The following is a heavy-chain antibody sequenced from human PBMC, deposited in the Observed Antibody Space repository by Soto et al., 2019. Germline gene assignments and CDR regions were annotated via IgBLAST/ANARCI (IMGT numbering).Heavy chain of an antibody. D-gene: IGHD3-22*01. J-gene: IGHJ3*02. Sequence: GGSLRLSCTASGFTFGDYAMGWVRQAPGKGLEWVGFIRSKAYGGTTEYAASVKGRFTISRDDSKSIAYLQMNSLKTEDTAVYYCTRGGMIVVLNAFDIWGQGTMVTVS. CDR1: GFTFGDYA. CDR2: IRSKAYGGTT. CDR3: TRGGMIVVLNAFDI. V-gene: IGHV3-49*04.